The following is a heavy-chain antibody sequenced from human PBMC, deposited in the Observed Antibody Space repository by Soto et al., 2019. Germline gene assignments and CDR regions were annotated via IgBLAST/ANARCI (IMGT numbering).Heavy chain of an antibody. CDR1: GFTFSSYS. J-gene: IGHJ4*02. D-gene: IGHD1-26*01. CDR3: ARDRGNSGTYSGFDY. Sequence: EVQLVESGGGLVKPGGSLRLSCAASGFTFSSYSMNWVRQAPGMGLEWVSSISSSSSYIYYADSVKGRFTISRDNAKNSLYLQVNSLRAEDTALYYCARDRGNSGTYSGFDYWGQGTLVPVSS. CDR2: ISSSSSYI. V-gene: IGHV3-21*01.